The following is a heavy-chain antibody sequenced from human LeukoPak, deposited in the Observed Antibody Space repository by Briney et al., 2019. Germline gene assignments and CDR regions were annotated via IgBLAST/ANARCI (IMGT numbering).Heavy chain of an antibody. V-gene: IGHV4-39*01. J-gene: IGHJ5*02. CDR2: MYHNGNT. CDR1: GGSIRSSSHY. D-gene: IGHD2-15*01. Sequence: SSETLSLTCSVSGGSIRSSSHYWGWIRQPPGKGLEWIGSMYHNGNTYYNPSLKSRVTISVDTSKNQFFLMLSYVTAADTAVYYCARHDVGYCSGDRCYSWFDPWGQGTLVTVSS. CDR3: ARHDVGYCSGDRCYSWFDP.